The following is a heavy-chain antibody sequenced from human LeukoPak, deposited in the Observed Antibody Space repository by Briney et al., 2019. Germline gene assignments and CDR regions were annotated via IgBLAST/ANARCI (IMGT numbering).Heavy chain of an antibody. V-gene: IGHV1-46*01. J-gene: IGHJ3*02. CDR1: GYTFTSYY. CDR2: INPSGGST. CDR3: TGYHSSGYYNLGAFDI. D-gene: IGHD3-22*01. Sequence: GASVKVSCKASGYTFTSYYMHWVRQAPGQGLEWMGIINPSGGSTSYAQKFQGRVTMTRDTSTSTVYMELSSLRSEDTAVYYCTGYHSSGYYNLGAFDIWRQGTMVTVSS.